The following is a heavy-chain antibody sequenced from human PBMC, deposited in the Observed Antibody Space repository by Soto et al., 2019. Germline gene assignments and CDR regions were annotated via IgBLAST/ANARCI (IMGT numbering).Heavy chain of an antibody. CDR1: GFTFSNYA. Sequence: GGSLGLSCAASGFTFSNYAMSWVRQAPGKGLEWVSATSSSGDSPYYADSVKGRFTVSRDNSKNTLYLQMNSLRVEDTAIYYGARNTILYPLAWGEGPLVTVS. J-gene: IGHJ5*02. D-gene: IGHD1-1*01. CDR2: TSSSGDSP. CDR3: ARNTILYPLA. V-gene: IGHV3-23*01.